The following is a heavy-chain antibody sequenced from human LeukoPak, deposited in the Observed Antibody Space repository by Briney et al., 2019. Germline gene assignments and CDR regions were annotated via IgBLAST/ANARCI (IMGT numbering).Heavy chain of an antibody. V-gene: IGHV1-18*01. CDR3: ARVRIQWLRLRGQLDY. J-gene: IGHJ4*02. D-gene: IGHD5-12*01. CDR2: ISAYNGNT. Sequence: ASVKVSCKASGYTFTCYGISWVRQAPGQGLEWMGWISAYNGNTNYAQKLQGRVTMTTDTSTSTAYMELRSLRSDDTAVYYCARVRIQWLRLRGQLDYWGQGTLVTVSS. CDR1: GYTFTCYG.